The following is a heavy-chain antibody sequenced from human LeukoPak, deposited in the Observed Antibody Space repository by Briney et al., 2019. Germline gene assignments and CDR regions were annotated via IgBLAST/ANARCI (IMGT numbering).Heavy chain of an antibody. D-gene: IGHD6-13*01. CDR3: AREIAAAGGYFDY. V-gene: IGHV3-30*02. J-gene: IGHJ4*02. CDR1: GFTFSSYG. Sequence: GGSLRLSCAASGFTFSSYGMHWVRQAPGKGLEWVAFIRYDGSNKYYADSVKGRFTISRDNSKNTLYLQMNSLRAEDTAVYYCAREIAAAGGYFDYWGQGTLVTVSS. CDR2: IRYDGSNK.